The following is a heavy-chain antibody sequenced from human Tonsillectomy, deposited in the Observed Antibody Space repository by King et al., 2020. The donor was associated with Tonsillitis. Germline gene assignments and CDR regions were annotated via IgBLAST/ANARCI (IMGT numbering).Heavy chain of an antibody. V-gene: IGHV3-49*04. J-gene: IGHJ6*03. CDR1: GFTFGDFA. CDR2: IRNKAYCGTT. CDR3: NGVRLDYMDV. Sequence: VQLVESGGGLLQPGRSLRLSCTASGFTFGDFAFTCVRQAPGKGLEWVAFIRNKAYCGTTEYAASVKGRFTISRDDSTSIAYLQMSRLKTEDTAVDYFNGVRLDYMDVWGKGTTVTVSS.